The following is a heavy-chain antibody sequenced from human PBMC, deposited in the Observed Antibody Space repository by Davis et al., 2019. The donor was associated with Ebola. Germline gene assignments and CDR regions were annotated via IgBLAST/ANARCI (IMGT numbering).Heavy chain of an antibody. V-gene: IGHV4-39*01. CDR2: IYYSGST. CDR1: GGSISSSSYY. J-gene: IGHJ4*02. D-gene: IGHD1-26*01. Sequence: MPSETLSLTCTVSGGSISSSSYYWGWTRQPPGKGLEWIGSIYYSGSTYYNPSLKSRDTISVDTSKNQFSLKLSSVTAADTAVYYCAGSIVGPTTNFDYWGQGTLVTVSS. CDR3: AGSIVGPTTNFDY.